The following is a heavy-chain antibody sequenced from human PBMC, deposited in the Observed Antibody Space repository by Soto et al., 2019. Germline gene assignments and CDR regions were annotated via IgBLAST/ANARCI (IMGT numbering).Heavy chain of an antibody. V-gene: IGHV1-69*12. CDR3: ARQGAALRDYYYGMDV. CDR2: IIPIFGTA. D-gene: IGHD6-25*01. Sequence: QVQLVQSGAEVKKPGSSVKVSCKASGGTFSSYAISWVRQAPGQGREWMGGIIPIFGTANYAQKFQGRVTIPADESTSTAYMELSSLRSEDTAVYYCARQGAALRDYYYGMDVWGQGTTVTVSS. CDR1: GGTFSSYA. J-gene: IGHJ6*02.